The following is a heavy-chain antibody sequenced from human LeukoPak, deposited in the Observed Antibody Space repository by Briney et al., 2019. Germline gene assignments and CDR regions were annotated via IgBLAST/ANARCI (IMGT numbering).Heavy chain of an antibody. CDR3: ASGRYSSSWYHHFDY. V-gene: IGHV3-30*03. J-gene: IGHJ4*02. CDR1: GFTFRNYG. Sequence: PWGSLRLSCVASGFTFRNYGMHWVRQAPGKGLEWVAVISNDGGTTYYADSVKGRFIISRDNSKNTLYLQINSLRAEGTAVYYCASGRYSSSWYHHFDYWGQGALVTVSS. D-gene: IGHD6-13*01. CDR2: ISNDGGTT.